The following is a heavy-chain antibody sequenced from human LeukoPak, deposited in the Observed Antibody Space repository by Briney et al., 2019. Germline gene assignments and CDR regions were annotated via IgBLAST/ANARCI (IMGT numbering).Heavy chain of an antibody. V-gene: IGHV4-31*03. CDR1: GGSISSGGYY. J-gene: IGHJ4*02. Sequence: SQTLSLTCTVSGGSISSGGYYWSWIRQHPGKGLEWIGYIYYSGSTNYNPSLKSRVTISVDTSKNQFSLKLSSVTAADTAVYYYARGGHDYGDYVPFDYWGQGTLVTVSS. CDR3: ARGGHDYGDYVPFDY. CDR2: IYYSGST. D-gene: IGHD4-17*01.